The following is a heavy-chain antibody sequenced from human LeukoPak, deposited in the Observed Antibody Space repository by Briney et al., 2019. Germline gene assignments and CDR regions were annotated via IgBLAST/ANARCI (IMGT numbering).Heavy chain of an antibody. J-gene: IGHJ5*02. D-gene: IGHD5-12*01. CDR1: GGSFSGYN. CDR3: ARALGSYSGYDYYWFDP. V-gene: IGHV4-34*01. Sequence: SETLSLTCAVYGGSFSGYNWSWIRQPPGKGLEWIGEINHSGSTNYKPSLKSRVTISVDTSKNQVSLMLSSVTAADTAVYYCARALGSYSGYDYYWFDPWGQGTLVTVSS. CDR2: INHSGST.